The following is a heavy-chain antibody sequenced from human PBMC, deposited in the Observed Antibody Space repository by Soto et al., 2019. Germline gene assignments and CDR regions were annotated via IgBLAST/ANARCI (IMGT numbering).Heavy chain of an antibody. Sequence: QVQLVQSGAEVKKPGSSVNVSCKASGGTFSSYAISWVRQAPGQGLEWMGGIIPIFGTANYAQKFQGRVTITADESTSTAYMELSSLRSEDTAVYYCXXXXVXXXXXXYGMDVWGQGTTVTVSS. V-gene: IGHV1-69*12. J-gene: IGHJ6*02. CDR2: IIPIFGTA. CDR3: XXXXVXXXXXXYGMDV. CDR1: GGTFSSYA.